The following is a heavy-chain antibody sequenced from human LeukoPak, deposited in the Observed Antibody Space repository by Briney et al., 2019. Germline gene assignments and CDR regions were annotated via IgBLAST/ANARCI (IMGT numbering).Heavy chain of an antibody. Sequence: PSETLSLTCTVSGGSISSGGYYWSWIRQHPGKGLEWIGYIYYSGSTYYNPSLKSRVTISADTSKNQFSLKLSSVTAADTAVYYCATRIYGDYAYFDYWGQGTLVTVSS. CDR1: GGSISSGGYY. J-gene: IGHJ4*02. D-gene: IGHD4-17*01. CDR3: ATRIYGDYAYFDY. CDR2: IYYSGST. V-gene: IGHV4-31*03.